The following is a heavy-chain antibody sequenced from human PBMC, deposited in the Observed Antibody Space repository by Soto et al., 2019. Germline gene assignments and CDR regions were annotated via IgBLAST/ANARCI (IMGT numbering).Heavy chain of an antibody. CDR2: ISAYNGNT. CDR1: GYTFTSYG. V-gene: IGHV1-18*01. CDR3: ARGRRYYDIFSGYYINNWFDP. J-gene: IGHJ5*02. D-gene: IGHD3-9*01. Sequence: QVQLVQSGAEVKKPGASVKVSCKASGYTFTSYGISWVRQAPGQGLEWMGWISAYNGNTNYAQKIQGRVTMTTHTSTSTDYMERRSLRSDHTAVYYCARGRRYYDIFSGYYINNWFDPWGQGPPVTVSS.